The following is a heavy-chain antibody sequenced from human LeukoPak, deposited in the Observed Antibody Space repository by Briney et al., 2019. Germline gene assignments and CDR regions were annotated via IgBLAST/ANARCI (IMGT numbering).Heavy chain of an antibody. CDR2: INHSGST. V-gene: IGHV4-34*01. CDR3: ARGRITMVRGVRTFDY. CDR1: GGSFSGYY. J-gene: IGHJ4*02. Sequence: PSESLSLTCAVYGGSFSGYYWSWIRQPPGKGLEWIGEINHSGSTNYNPPLKSRVTISVDTSKNQFSLKLSSVTAADTAVYYCARGRITMVRGVRTFDYWGQRTLVTVSS. D-gene: IGHD3-10*01.